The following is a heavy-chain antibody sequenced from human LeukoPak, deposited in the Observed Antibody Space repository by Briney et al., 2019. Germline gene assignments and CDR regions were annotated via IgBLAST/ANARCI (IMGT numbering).Heavy chain of an antibody. Sequence: PGGSLRLSCAASGFTFSDYYMSWIRQAPGKGLEWVSYISSSSGTTYYADSVKGRFTISRDNPKNSLYLQMNSLRAEDTAVYYCARENRTPRTSIFGVVTTYYYYYMDVWGKGTTATVSS. CDR2: ISSSSGTT. CDR3: ARENRTPRTSIFGVVTTYYYYYMDV. D-gene: IGHD3-3*01. J-gene: IGHJ6*03. CDR1: GFTFSDYY. V-gene: IGHV3-11*04.